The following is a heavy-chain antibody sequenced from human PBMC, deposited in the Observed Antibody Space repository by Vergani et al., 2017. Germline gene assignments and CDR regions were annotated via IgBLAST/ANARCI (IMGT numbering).Heavy chain of an antibody. CDR3: ARDLGYYGSGSYLPDYYYGMDV. V-gene: IGHV4-59*01. Sequence: QVRLQESGPGLVKPSETLSLTCSVSGGSMSGYYWSWIRQPPGKELEWIGYMYHSGSTNYNPSLETRVTISGDTSKNQFSLKLSSVTAADTAIYYCARDLGYYGSGSYLPDYYYGMDVWGQGTTVTVSS. CDR1: GGSMSGYY. D-gene: IGHD3-10*01. J-gene: IGHJ6*02. CDR2: MYHSGST.